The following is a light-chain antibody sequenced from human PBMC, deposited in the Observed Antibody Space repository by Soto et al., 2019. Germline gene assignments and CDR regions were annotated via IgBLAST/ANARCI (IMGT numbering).Light chain of an antibody. CDR3: QQSSKWLT. CDR2: DAS. Sequence: EIVLTQSPATLSLSPGERATLSCRASQSVGSYLAWYQQKPGQAPRLLIYDASNRATGIPARFSGSGSGTDFTITISSLEPEDFAVYFCQQSSKWLTFGGGTKVEIK. V-gene: IGKV3-11*01. CDR1: QSVGSY. J-gene: IGKJ4*01.